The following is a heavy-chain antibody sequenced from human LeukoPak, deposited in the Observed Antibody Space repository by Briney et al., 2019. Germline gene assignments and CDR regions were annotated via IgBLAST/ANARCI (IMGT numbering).Heavy chain of an antibody. D-gene: IGHD3-16*01. CDR3: AKDRSKIMGS. V-gene: IGHV3-30*18. J-gene: IGHJ5*02. CDR1: GFTLSTSG. Sequence: GGSLRLSCAASGFTLSTSGMHGVRQAPGKGLEWVAVISSDGNIKFYADSVKGRFTISRDNSKNTLYLQMNSLRTEDTAVYYCAKDRSKIMGSWGQGTLVTVSS. CDR2: ISSDGNIK.